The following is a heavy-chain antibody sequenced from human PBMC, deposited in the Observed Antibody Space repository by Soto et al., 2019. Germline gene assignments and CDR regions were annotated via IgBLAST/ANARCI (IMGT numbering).Heavy chain of an antibody. J-gene: IGHJ4*02. CDR2: ISAYNGNT. D-gene: IGHD3-16*02. CDR1: GYTFTSYG. CDR3: ARTERAFGGVIVGVLRY. Sequence: QVQLVQSGAEVKKPGASVKVSCKASGYTFTSYGISWVRQAPGQGLEWMGWISAYNGNTNYAQTLQGRVTMTTDTATSTAYMELRSLRSDDTAVYYCARTERAFGGVIVGVLRYWGQGTLVTVSS. V-gene: IGHV1-18*01.